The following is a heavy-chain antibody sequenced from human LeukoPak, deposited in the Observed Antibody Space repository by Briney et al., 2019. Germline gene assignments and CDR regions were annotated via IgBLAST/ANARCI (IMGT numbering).Heavy chain of an antibody. CDR1: GFTFSSYG. J-gene: IGHJ4*02. V-gene: IGHV3-30*19. CDR3: ARVPTHVVVPAGFDY. D-gene: IGHD2-2*01. Sequence: GGSLRLSCTASGFTFSSYGMHWVRQAPGKGLEWVAVISYDGSNKYYADSVKGRFTISRDNSKNTLYLQMNSLRAEDTAVYYCARVPTHVVVPAGFDYWGQGTLVTVSS. CDR2: ISYDGSNK.